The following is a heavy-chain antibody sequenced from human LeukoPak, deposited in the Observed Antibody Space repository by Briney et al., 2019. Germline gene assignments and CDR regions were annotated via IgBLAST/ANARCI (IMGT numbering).Heavy chain of an antibody. CDR1: GYTFTSYG. J-gene: IGHJ6*03. D-gene: IGHD3-3*01. V-gene: IGHV1-18*01. Sequence: ASVTVSCKASGYTFTSYGISWVRQAPGQGLEWMGWISAYNGNTNYAQKLQGRVTMTTDTSTSTAYMELRSLRSDDTAVYYCARVGFPKLTYYDFQTYYMDVWGKGTTVTVSS. CDR3: ARVGFPKLTYYDFQTYYMDV. CDR2: ISAYNGNT.